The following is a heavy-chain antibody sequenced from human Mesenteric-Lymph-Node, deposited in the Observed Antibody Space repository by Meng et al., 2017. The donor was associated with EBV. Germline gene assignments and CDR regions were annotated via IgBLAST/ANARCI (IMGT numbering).Heavy chain of an antibody. CDR1: GASVSSYTHY. Sequence: SGPGLRKASETLFPTCTVSGASVSSYTHYWSWIRQPPGKGLEWIGYSYYSGSTSYNPSLTTRVTISVDTSKNQFSLKLNSVTAADTAVYYCARAVAGDWYFDLWGRGTLVTVSS. J-gene: IGHJ2*01. CDR3: ARAVAGDWYFDL. CDR2: SYYSGST. D-gene: IGHD6-19*01. V-gene: IGHV4-61*01.